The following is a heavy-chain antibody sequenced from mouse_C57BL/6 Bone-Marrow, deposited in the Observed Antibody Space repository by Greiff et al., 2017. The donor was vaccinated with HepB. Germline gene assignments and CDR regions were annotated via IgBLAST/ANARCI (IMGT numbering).Heavy chain of an antibody. CDR1: GYAFSSSW. Sequence: VQLQQSGPELVKPGASVKISCKASGYAFSSSWMNWVKQGPGKGLEWIGGIYPGDGDTNYNGKFKGKATLTADKSSSTAYIQLSSLTSEDSAVYFCASYGPFAYWGQGTLVTVSA. CDR3: ASYGPFAY. V-gene: IGHV1-82*01. CDR2: IYPGDGDT. D-gene: IGHD1-1*02. J-gene: IGHJ3*01.